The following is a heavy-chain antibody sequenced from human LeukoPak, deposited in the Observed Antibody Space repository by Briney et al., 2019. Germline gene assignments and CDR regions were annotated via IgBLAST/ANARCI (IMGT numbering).Heavy chain of an antibody. D-gene: IGHD2-2*02. Sequence: PGASLRLSCAASGFTFSSYAMSWVRQAPGKGLEWVSAISGSGGSTYYADSVKGRFTIFRDNSKNTLYLQMNSLRAEDTAVYYCAKDQDIVVVPAAINNWFDPWGQGTLVTVSS. J-gene: IGHJ5*02. CDR2: ISGSGGST. CDR1: GFTFSSYA. V-gene: IGHV3-23*01. CDR3: AKDQDIVVVPAAINNWFDP.